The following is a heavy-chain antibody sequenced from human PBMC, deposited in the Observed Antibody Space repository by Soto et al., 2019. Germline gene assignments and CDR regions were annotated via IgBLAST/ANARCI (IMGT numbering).Heavy chain of an antibody. CDR2: INHSGST. CDR1: GGSFSGYY. CDR3: ARGIQRSWYVKDWFDP. V-gene: IGHV4-34*01. J-gene: IGHJ5*02. D-gene: IGHD6-13*01. Sequence: SETLSLTCAVYGGSFSGYYWSWIRQPPGKGLEWIGEINHSGSTNYNPSLKSRVTISVDTSKNQFSLKLSSVTAADTAVYYCARGIQRSWYVKDWFDPWGQGTLVTVSS.